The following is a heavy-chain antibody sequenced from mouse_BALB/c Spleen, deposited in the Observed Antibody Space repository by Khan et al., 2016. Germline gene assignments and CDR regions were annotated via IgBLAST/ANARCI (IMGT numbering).Heavy chain of an antibody. V-gene: IGHV1-62-2*01. CDR2: FYPGSGSI. D-gene: IGHD2-4*01. J-gene: IGHJ2*01. Sequence: QVQLKQSGAELVKPGASVKLSCKASGYTFTEYIIHWVKQRSGQGLEWIGWFYPGSGSIKYNEKFKDKATLTADKSSSTVYMELSRLTSDDSAVYFCARHEGRTMITTVYFDYWGQGTTLTVSS. CDR3: ARHEGRTMITTVYFDY. CDR1: GYTFTEYI.